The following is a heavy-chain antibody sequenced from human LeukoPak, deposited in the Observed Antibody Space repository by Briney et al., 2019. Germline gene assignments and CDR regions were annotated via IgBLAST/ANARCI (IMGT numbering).Heavy chain of an antibody. D-gene: IGHD5-12*01. V-gene: IGHV4-4*07. CDR2: IYTSGST. J-gene: IGHJ4*02. Sequence: SETLSLTCTVSGGSISSYHWSWIRQPAGKGLEWIGRIYTSGSTNYNPSLKSRVTMSVDTSKNQFSLKLSSVTAADTAVYYCARDGGYSGYDYLAVGYYFDYWGQGTLVTVSS. CDR1: GGSISSYH. CDR3: ARDGGYSGYDYLAVGYYFDY.